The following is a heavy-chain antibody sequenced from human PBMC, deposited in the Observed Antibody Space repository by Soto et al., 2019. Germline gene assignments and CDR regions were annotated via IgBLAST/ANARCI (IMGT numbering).Heavy chain of an antibody. CDR2: IYPDESDT. Sequence: GESLKISCKGSGYSFTKYWIGWVRQMPGKGLEWMAIIYPDESDTRYSPSFQGQVTISADKSISTAYLQWSSLKASDTAMYYCARHRGGGDPITDYWGQGTLVTVSS. V-gene: IGHV5-51*01. CDR3: ARHRGGGDPITDY. J-gene: IGHJ4*02. D-gene: IGHD2-21*02. CDR1: GYSFTKYW.